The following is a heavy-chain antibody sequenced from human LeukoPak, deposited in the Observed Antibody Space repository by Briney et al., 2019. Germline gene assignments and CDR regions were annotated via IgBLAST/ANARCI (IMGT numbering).Heavy chain of an antibody. CDR2: IYTSGST. D-gene: IGHD3-10*01. CDR1: GGSIGSYY. Sequence: PSETLSLTCTVSGGSIGSYYWSWIRQPAGKGLEWIGRIYTSGSTNYNPSLKSRVTMSVDTSKNQFSLKLSSVTAADTAVYYCAIHPELYFFDYWGQGTLVTVSS. J-gene: IGHJ4*02. CDR3: AIHPELYFFDY. V-gene: IGHV4-4*07.